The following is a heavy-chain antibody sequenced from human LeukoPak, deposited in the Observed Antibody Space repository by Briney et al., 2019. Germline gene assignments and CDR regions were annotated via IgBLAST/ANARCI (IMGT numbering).Heavy chain of an antibody. CDR2: TDASNGYI. CDR1: GFTFSSYW. D-gene: IGHD5-12*01. CDR3: ARDLRGYDSYYYFMDV. Sequence: PGGSLRLSCAASGFTFSSYWMSWVRQAPGKGLEWVSSTDASNGYIDYADSVKGRFTISRDNTKKLLYLHMNSLRAEDTAVYYCARDLRGYDSYYYFMDVWGKGTTVSVSS. V-gene: IGHV3-21*01. J-gene: IGHJ6*03.